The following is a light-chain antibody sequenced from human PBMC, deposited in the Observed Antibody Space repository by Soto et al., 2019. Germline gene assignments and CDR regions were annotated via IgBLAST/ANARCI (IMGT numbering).Light chain of an antibody. CDR2: DAS. CDR3: QQYNSYRT. V-gene: IGKV1-5*01. CDR1: QSISSW. J-gene: IGKJ1*01. Sequence: DIQMTQSPSTLSASVGDRVTITCRASQSISSWLAWYQQKPGKAPKLLIYDASSLESGVPSRFSGSGSGTEFTLTSSSRQPDDFATYYCQQYNSYRTFGQGTKVEIK.